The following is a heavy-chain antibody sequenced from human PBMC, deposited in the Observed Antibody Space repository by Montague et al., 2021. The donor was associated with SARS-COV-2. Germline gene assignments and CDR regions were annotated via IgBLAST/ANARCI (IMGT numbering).Heavy chain of an antibody. CDR1: GDSVSSSTDC. D-gene: IGHD4-17*01. J-gene: IGHJ4*02. CDR3: ARGPKIYGKLADY. V-gene: IGHV4-39*01. CDR2: FYYSGNT. Sequence: ETLSLPCPVSGDSVSSSTDCWSWIRQPPGKGLEWIANFYYSGNTYYNPSLKSRVTISVDTSNNQFSLKLSSVTAADTAVYYCARGPKIYGKLADYWGQGTLVSVSS.